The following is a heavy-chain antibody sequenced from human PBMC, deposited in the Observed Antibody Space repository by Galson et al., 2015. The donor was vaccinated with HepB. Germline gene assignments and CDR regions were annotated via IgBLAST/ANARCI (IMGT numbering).Heavy chain of an antibody. Sequence: SLRLSCAASGFTFSSYAMHWVRQAPGKGLEWVAVMSYDGSNKYYADSVKGRFTISRDNSKTTLYLQMNSLRAEDTAVYYCAKAQSREQQRGYVQHWGQGTLVTVSS. CDR2: MSYDGSNK. D-gene: IGHD6-13*01. CDR3: AKAQSREQQRGYVQH. J-gene: IGHJ1*01. CDR1: GFTFSSYA. V-gene: IGHV3-30-3*01.